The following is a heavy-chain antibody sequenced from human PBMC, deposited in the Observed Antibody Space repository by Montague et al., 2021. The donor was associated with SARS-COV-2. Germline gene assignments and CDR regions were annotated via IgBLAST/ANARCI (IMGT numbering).Heavy chain of an antibody. V-gene: IGHV4-38-2*02. J-gene: IGHJ3*02. CDR1: GYSISSGYY. CDR2: IYHTGST. D-gene: IGHD1-26*01. CDR3: AGEWAGGLRNVFDI. Sequence: SETLSLTCTVSGYSISSGYYCAWSRQPPGEGLEWIGSIYHTGSTYYNPSLKSRVTISMDTSNNQFSLQLHSVPAADTAVYYWAGEWAGGLRNVFDIWGQGTMVSVSA.